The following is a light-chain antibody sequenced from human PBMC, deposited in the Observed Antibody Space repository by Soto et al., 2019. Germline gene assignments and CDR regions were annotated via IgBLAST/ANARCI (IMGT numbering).Light chain of an antibody. V-gene: IGKV3-20*01. CDR2: GAS. CDR3: QQYGSSPPGWVT. CDR1: QSVSSSY. Sequence: EIVLTQSPGTLSLSPGERATLSCRASQSVSSSYLAWYQQKPGQAPRLLIYGASSRATGIPDRFSGSGSGTDFTLTISRLEPEDFAVYYCQQYGSSPPGWVTFGQGTKLEIK. J-gene: IGKJ2*01.